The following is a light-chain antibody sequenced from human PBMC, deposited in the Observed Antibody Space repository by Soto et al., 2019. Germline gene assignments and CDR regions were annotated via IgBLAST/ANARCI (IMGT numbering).Light chain of an antibody. CDR3: QQRSNWPPIT. V-gene: IGKV3-11*01. J-gene: IGKJ5*01. CDR1: ESVSTN. Sequence: EIVMTQSPATLSLSPAERATLSCRASESVSTNLAWYQQKAGQAPRLLIYGASTRATGIPARFSGSGSGTDFTLTISSLEPEDFAVYYCQQRSNWPPITFGQGTRLEI. CDR2: GAS.